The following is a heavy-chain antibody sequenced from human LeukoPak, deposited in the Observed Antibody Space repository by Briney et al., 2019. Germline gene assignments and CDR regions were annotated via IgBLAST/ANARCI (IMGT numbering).Heavy chain of an antibody. D-gene: IGHD2-2*01. V-gene: IGHV1-2*04. CDR3: ARSGDIVVVPAAAYYYYGMDV. CDR2: INPNSGGT. J-gene: IGHJ6*02. Sequence: ASVKVSCKASGYTFTGYYMHWVRQAPGQGLEWMRWINPNSGGTNYAQKFQGWVTMTRDTSISTAYMELSRLRSDDTAVYCCARSGDIVVVPAAAYYYYGMDVWGQGTTVTVSS. CDR1: GYTFTGYY.